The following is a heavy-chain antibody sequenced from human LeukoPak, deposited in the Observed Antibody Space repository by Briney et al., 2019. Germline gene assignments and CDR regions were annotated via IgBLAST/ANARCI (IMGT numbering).Heavy chain of an antibody. CDR3: ARHYTSRDGYNVYFDY. J-gene: IGHJ4*02. D-gene: IGHD5-12*01. CDR2: IYSGGST. Sequence: GGSLRLSCAASGFTVSSNYMSWVRQAPGKGLEWVSVIYSGGSTYYADSVKGRFTISRDNSKNTLYLQMNSLRAEDTAVYYCARHYTSRDGYNVYFDYWGQGTLVTVSS. CDR1: GFTVSSNY. V-gene: IGHV3-66*04.